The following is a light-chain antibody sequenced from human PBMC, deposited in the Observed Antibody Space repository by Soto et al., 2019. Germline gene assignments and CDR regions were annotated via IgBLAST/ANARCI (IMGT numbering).Light chain of an antibody. CDR2: EVS. J-gene: IGLJ2*01. CDR3: SSCTSSNTVI. CDR1: SSDVGGYNY. Sequence: QSALTQPASVSGSPGQTITISCTGTSSDVGGYNYVSWYQQHPGKAPKLMIHEVSNRPSGVSPRFAGSKSGNTASLTISGLQADDEADNYCSSCTSSNTVIFGGGTKLTVL. V-gene: IGLV2-14*01.